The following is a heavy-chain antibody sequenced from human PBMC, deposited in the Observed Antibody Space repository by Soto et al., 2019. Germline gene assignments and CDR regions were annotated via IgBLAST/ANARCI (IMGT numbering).Heavy chain of an antibody. Sequence: DVQLVESGGGLVQPGGSLRLSCAASGFTFSSYWMSWVRQAPGMGLEWVANIKQDGSWKYYMDSVKGRFTISRDNAKNWLYLQISGLRAEDTAVYYCTVSLVRGTIADGSLYDPWGQGILVTVSS. CDR3: TVSLVRGTIADGSLYDP. CDR1: GFTFSSYW. D-gene: IGHD3-10*01. J-gene: IGHJ5*02. V-gene: IGHV3-7*01. CDR2: IKQDGSWK.